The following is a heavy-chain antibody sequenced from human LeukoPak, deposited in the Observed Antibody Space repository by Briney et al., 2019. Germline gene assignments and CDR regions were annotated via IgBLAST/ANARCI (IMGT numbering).Heavy chain of an antibody. CDR1: GFTVSSSY. Sequence: TGGSLRLSCAASGFTVSSSYMSWGRQAPGKGLEWVSIIYAGDNTYYADSVKGRFTISRDNSKNTVYLQMNSLGAEDTAVYYCASFRSYGVDVWGQGTTVTVSS. CDR3: ASFRSYGVDV. J-gene: IGHJ6*02. CDR2: IYAGDNT. V-gene: IGHV3-53*01.